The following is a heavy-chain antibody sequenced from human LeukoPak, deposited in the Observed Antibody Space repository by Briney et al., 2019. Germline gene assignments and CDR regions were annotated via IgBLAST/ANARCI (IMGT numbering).Heavy chain of an antibody. V-gene: IGHV1-69*04. J-gene: IGHJ3*02. CDR3: ARANGVWVGDAFDI. D-gene: IGHD2-8*01. Sequence: SVKVSCKASGGTFSSYAISWVRQAPGQGLEWMGRIIPILGIANYAQKFQGRVTITADKSTSTAYMELSSLRSEDTAVYYCARANGVWVGDAFDIWGQGTMVTVSS. CDR2: IIPILGIA. CDR1: GGTFSSYA.